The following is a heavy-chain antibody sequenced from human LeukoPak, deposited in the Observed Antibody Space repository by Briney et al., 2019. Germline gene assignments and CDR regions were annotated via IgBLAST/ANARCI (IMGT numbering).Heavy chain of an antibody. CDR1: GGTFSIYA. J-gene: IGHJ4*02. V-gene: IGHV1-69*01. CDR3: ARPVDTAMVGQFDY. Sequence: SVNVSCKASGGTFSIYAISWVRQAPGQGLEWMGGIIPIFGTANYAQKFQGRVTITADESTSTAYMELSSLRSEDTAVYYCARPVDTAMVGQFDYWGQGTLVTVSS. CDR2: IIPIFGTA. D-gene: IGHD5-18*01.